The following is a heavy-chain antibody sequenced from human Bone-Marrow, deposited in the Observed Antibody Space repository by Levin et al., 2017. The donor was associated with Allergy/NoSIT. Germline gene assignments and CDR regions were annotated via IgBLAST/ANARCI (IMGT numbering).Heavy chain of an antibody. D-gene: IGHD5-12*01. CDR2: ISGRDGST. V-gene: IGHV3-23*01. CDR3: AKGAWLDY. CDR1: GFTFSTFD. J-gene: IGHJ4*02. Sequence: LSLTCAASGFTFSTFDMSWVRQAPGKGLEWVSVISGRDGSTYYADSVKGRFTVSKDSSRNTLYLLMNSLRAEDTAVYYCAKGAWLDYWGQGTLVTVSS.